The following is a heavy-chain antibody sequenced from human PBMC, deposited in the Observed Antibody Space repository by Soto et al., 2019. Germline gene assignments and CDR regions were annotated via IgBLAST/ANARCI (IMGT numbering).Heavy chain of an antibody. V-gene: IGHV1-69*13. D-gene: IGHD3-9*01. Sequence: SVKVSCKASGGTFSSYAISWVRQAPGQGLEWMGGIIPIFGTANYAQKFQGRVTITADESTSTAYMELSSLRSEDTAVYYCARARDYDIGTGYRFDYYYGMDVRGQRTTVTVSS. J-gene: IGHJ6*02. CDR3: ARARDYDIGTGYRFDYYYGMDV. CDR2: IIPIFGTA. CDR1: GGTFSSYA.